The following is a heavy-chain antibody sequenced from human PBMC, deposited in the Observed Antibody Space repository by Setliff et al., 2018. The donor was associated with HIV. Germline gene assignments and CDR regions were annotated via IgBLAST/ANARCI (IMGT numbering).Heavy chain of an antibody. V-gene: IGHV4-34*01. J-gene: IGHJ4*02. Sequence: SETLSLTCVVYGGSFSDYYWTWIRQPPEKGLEWIGKINYSGSTDYNSSLRSRVTISVDTSKSQFSLKLTSVTAADTAVYYCARQMTIPGVAVTPVDYWGQGALVTVSS. CDR1: GGSFSDYY. D-gene: IGHD3-3*01. CDR2: INYSGST. CDR3: ARQMTIPGVAVTPVDY.